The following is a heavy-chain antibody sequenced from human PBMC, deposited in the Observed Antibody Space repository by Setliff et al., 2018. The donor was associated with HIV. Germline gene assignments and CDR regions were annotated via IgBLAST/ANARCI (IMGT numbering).Heavy chain of an antibody. CDR1: GYSISSGYY. V-gene: IGHV4-38-2*02. CDR2: IYHGGTT. CDR3: VRDPPLTPTDADHPFDI. D-gene: IGHD2-21*02. Sequence: ASETLSLPCAVSGYSISSGYYWAWIRQPPGKGLEWIGSIYHGGTTSYNPSLKSRSTISEDTSRNQFSLSLSSVTAADTAVYYCVRDPPLTPTDADHPFDIWGQGTMVTVSS. J-gene: IGHJ3*02.